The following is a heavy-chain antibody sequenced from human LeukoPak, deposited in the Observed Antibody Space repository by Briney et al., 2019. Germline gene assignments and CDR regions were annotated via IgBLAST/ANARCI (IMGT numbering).Heavy chain of an antibody. D-gene: IGHD6-19*01. CDR1: GFTFSSYW. V-gene: IGHV3-7*01. CDR2: INQDGRKK. J-gene: IGHJ6*03. Sequence: GGSLRLSCVASGFTFSSYWMSWVRQAPRKGLGWVANINQDGRKKYYVDSVKGRFTIFRDNAQNPLYLQMNSLRAEDTALYYCARTPLGSGDYYYMDGWGKGTTVTVSS. CDR3: ARTPLGSGDYYYMDG.